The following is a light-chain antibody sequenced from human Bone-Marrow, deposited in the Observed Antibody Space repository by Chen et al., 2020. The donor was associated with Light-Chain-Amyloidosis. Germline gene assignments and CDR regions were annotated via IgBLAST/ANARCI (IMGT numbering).Light chain of an antibody. V-gene: IGKV3-15*01. CDR1: QSVSSS. Sequence: EIVMTQSPATLSVSPGERATLSCRASQSVSSSLAWYQQKPGQAPRLLIYGASTRASGIPARFSGSGSGTEFTLTNSSLQSEDFAVYYCQQYNNWPPWTFGQGTKVEIK. CDR3: QQYNNWPPWT. J-gene: IGKJ1*01. CDR2: GAS.